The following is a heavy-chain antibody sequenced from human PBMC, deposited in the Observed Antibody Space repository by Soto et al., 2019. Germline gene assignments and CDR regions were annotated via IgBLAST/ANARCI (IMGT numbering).Heavy chain of an antibody. J-gene: IGHJ6*02. V-gene: IGHV4-59*01. D-gene: IGHD6-13*01. Sequence: QVXLQESGPGLVKPSETLSLTCTVSGGSISSYYWSWIRQPPGKGLEWIGYIYYSGSTNYNPSLKSRVPISVETSKNQFSLKLSSVTAADTAVYYCARVSGNSSSWADYYYYYGMDVWGQGTTVTVSS. CDR3: ARVSGNSSSWADYYYYYGMDV. CDR1: GGSISSYY. CDR2: IYYSGST.